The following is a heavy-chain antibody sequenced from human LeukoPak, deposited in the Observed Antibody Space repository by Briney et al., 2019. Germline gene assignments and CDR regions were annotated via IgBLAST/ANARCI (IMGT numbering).Heavy chain of an antibody. CDR3: ARFTNGSGTYGAFYF. D-gene: IGHD3-10*01. Sequence: PGGSLRLSCAASGFTFSSYGMSSVRQAPGKGLEWVSAISGSGGSTYYADSVKGRFTISRDNSKNTLYLQMNSLRAEDTAVYYRARFTNGSGTYGAFYFWGQGTLVTVSS. CDR2: ISGSGGST. J-gene: IGHJ4*02. V-gene: IGHV3-23*01. CDR1: GFTFSSYG.